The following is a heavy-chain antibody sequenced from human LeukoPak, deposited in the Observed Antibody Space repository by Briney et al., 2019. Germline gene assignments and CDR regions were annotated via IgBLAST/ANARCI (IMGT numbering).Heavy chain of an antibody. CDR1: GFTFSSYG. Sequence: GGSLRLSCAASGFTFSSYGMHWVRQAPGKGLEWVAVIWYDGSNKYCADSVKGRFTISRDNSKNTLYLQMNSLRAEDTAVYYCAREAPRYDYVWGSYRPSTHFDYWGQGTLVTVSS. V-gene: IGHV3-33*01. J-gene: IGHJ4*02. CDR3: AREAPRYDYVWGSYRPSTHFDY. D-gene: IGHD3-16*02. CDR2: IWYDGSNK.